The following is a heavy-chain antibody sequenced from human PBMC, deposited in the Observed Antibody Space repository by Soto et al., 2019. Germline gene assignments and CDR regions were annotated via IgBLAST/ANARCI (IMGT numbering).Heavy chain of an antibody. D-gene: IGHD2-8*01. CDR3: ARASNSSREWYVPCAL. J-gene: IGHJ4*02. V-gene: IGHV1-46*01. Sequence: VQLVQSGAEVKKPGTSVKISCKASGYMLTDYDMHWVRQAPGQGLEWMGIINPNDGSINYAQKFQGRVTMTRDTSTSTVYMELSSLRIEDTAMYYCARASNSSREWYVPCALWGKGSLVTV. CDR2: INPNDGSI. CDR1: GYMLTDYD.